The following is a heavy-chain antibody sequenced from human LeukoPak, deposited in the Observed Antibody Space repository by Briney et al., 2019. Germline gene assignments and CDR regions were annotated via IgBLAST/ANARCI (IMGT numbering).Heavy chain of an antibody. V-gene: IGHV3-23*01. Sequence: PGGSLRLSCAASGFSFSTFAMNWVRQAPGKGLEWVSAVSDSGGSTYYADSVKGRFTISRDNSKNTLYLQMNSLRADDTAVYYCAKDLLYYFDYWGQGTLVTVSS. CDR2: VSDSGGST. J-gene: IGHJ4*02. CDR1: GFSFSTFA. CDR3: AKDLLYYFDY.